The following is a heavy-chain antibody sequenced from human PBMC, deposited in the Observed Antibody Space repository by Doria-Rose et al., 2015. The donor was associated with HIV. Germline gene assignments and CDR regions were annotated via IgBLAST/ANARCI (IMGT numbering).Heavy chain of an antibody. CDR2: IFSDDER. V-gene: IGHV2-26*01. CDR3: ARIKSSRWYHKYYFDF. CDR1: GVSLSSPGMG. Sequence: QVTLKESGPVLMKPTETLTLTCTVSGVSLSSPGMGVSWIRQPPGKALEWLANIFSDDERSYKTSLKSRLTISRDTSKSQAVLTMTDMDPVDTATYYCARIKSSRWYHKYYFDFWGQGTLVIVSA. D-gene: IGHD6-13*01. J-gene: IGHJ4*02.